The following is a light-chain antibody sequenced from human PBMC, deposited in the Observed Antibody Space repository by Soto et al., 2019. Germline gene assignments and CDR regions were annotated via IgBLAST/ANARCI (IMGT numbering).Light chain of an antibody. CDR2: DST. CDR1: QSIHTS. J-gene: IGKJ5*01. CDR3: QQRNVWPPIT. V-gene: IGKV3-11*01. Sequence: VLTQSQATLSLSPLESASLXCRSSQSIHTSLAWYQQKPGQPPRLVVYDSTLRANGVPDRFGGSRSGTEFTLTINNLEPEDFAVYYCQQRNVWPPITFGQGTRLEIK.